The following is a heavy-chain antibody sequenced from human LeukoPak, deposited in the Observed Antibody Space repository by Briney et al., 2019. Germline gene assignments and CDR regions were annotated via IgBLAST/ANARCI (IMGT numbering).Heavy chain of an antibody. J-gene: IGHJ4*02. V-gene: IGHV3-74*01. CDR3: AGDFDMGITPGDDFDF. Sequence: PGGSLRLSCAASGFSFSKYWMHWVRQTPVEGLVWVSRIKEDGTYTSYADSVKGRFTISRDNARNTVFLQMNSLRAEDTAVYYCAGDFDMGITPGDDFDFWGQGTLVTVSS. D-gene: IGHD3-9*01. CDR2: IKEDGTYT. CDR1: GFSFSKYW.